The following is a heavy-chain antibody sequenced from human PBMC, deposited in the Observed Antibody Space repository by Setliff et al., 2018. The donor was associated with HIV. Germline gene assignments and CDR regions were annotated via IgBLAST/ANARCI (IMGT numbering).Heavy chain of an antibody. CDR1: GYTFTGNY. CDR3: VLYSTGASRFDY. CDR2: INPNSGGT. V-gene: IGHV1-2*02. Sequence: GASVKVSCKASGYTFTGNYIHWVRQAPGQGLEWMGWINPNSGGTNYEQKFQGRVTMTRDTSISTAYMELSRLRSDDTALYYCVLYSTGASRFDYWGQGTLVTVSS. D-gene: IGHD2-8*01. J-gene: IGHJ4*02.